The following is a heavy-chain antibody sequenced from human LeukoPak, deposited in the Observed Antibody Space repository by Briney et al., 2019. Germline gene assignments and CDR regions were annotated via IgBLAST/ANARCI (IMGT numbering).Heavy chain of an antibody. Sequence: SQTLSLTCTVTGVSLSSDDYFWSRIRQHPGKGLEWIGCIHYSGSTYYNPSLNSRLAISVDMSKNQFSLKLSSVTAADTAVYYCARDYYDSSGFYLPPLWGPGTLVTVSS. D-gene: IGHD3-22*01. CDR2: IHYSGST. J-gene: IGHJ4*02. CDR1: GVSLSSDDYF. V-gene: IGHV4-31*03. CDR3: ARDYYDSSGFYLPPL.